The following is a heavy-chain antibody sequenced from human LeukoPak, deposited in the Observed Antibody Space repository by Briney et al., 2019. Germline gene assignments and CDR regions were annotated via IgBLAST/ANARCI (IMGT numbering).Heavy chain of an antibody. Sequence: SETLSLTCTVSGGSISSSSYYWGWIRQPPGKGLEWIGEIYHSGSTNYNPSLKSRVTISVDKSKNQFSLKLSSVTAADTAVYYCARRGGYSYGYGYWGQGTLVTVSS. CDR2: IYHSGST. J-gene: IGHJ4*02. V-gene: IGHV4-39*07. CDR3: ARRGGYSYGYGY. D-gene: IGHD5-18*01. CDR1: GGSISSSSYY.